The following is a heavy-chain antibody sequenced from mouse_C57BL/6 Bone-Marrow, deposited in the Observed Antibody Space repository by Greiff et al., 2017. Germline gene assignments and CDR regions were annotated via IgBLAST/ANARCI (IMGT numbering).Heavy chain of an antibody. D-gene: IGHD1-1*01. J-gene: IGHJ2*01. CDR1: GFSLTSYA. CDR2: IWTGGGT. Sequence: VMLVESGPGLVAPSQSLSITCTVSGFSLTSYAISWVRQPPGKGLEWLGVIWTGGGTNYNSALKSRLSTSNNDYKSQVFLKMNSLQPDDTARYYCARGGYDSSWDYWGQGTTLTVSS. V-gene: IGHV2-9-1*01. CDR3: ARGGYDSSWDY.